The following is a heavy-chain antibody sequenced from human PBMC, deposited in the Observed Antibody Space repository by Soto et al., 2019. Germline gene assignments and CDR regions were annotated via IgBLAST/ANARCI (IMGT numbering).Heavy chain of an antibody. D-gene: IGHD3-16*02. CDR2: IKQDESDK. CDR1: RFRFRDYW. Sequence: PSGSLGLCCTMSRFRFRDYWMIWVRQAPGTGLEWVANIKQDESDKYYVDSVKGRFTISRDNAKNALYLQMNSLRVEDTAVYYCAAYCYTMTCTHFHGYSWGQGTPVTGSS. CDR3: AAYCYTMTCTHFHGYS. V-gene: IGHV3-7*03. J-gene: IGHJ5*02.